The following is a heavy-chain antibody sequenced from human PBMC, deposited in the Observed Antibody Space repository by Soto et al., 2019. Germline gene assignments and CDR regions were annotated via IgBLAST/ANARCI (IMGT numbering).Heavy chain of an antibody. V-gene: IGHV1-18*01. CDR3: ARGGTLIDY. CDR1: GYTFTNFG. D-gene: IGHD1-1*01. CDR2: ISAYNGNT. J-gene: IGHJ4*02. Sequence: QVQLVQSGAEVKKPGASVKVSCKTFGYTFTNFGISWVRQAPGQGLEWMGWISAYNGNTNYAQKFQGRVTMTTDTSPSTSYMEVSSLRSDDTAVYSCARGGTLIDYWGQGTLVTVSS.